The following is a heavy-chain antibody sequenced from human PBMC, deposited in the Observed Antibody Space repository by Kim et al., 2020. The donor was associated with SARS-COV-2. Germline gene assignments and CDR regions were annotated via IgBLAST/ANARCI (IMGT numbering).Heavy chain of an antibody. CDR3: ARNRLADCSGGSCLNWFDP. Sequence: GGSLRLSCAASGFTFTSYWMHWVRQAPGKGLVWVSRINSDGSSTTYADSVKGRFTISRDNAKNTLYLQMKSLVAEDTAVYFCARNRLADCSGGSCLNWFDPWGQGTLVTVSS. CDR1: GFTFTSYW. CDR2: INSDGSST. J-gene: IGHJ5*02. D-gene: IGHD2-15*01. V-gene: IGHV3-74*01.